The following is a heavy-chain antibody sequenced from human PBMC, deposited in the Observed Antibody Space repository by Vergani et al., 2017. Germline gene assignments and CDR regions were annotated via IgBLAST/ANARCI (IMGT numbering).Heavy chain of an antibody. V-gene: IGHV4-61*02. CDR2: IHTRGNT. J-gene: IGHJ4*02. D-gene: IGHD2-15*01. CDR1: GGSMSSGSSY. CDR3: SRGSCLGGCCSRPLFDY. Sequence: QVQLQESGPGLVRPSQTLSLIFTVSGGSMSSGSSYWSWIRQSAGKGLEWIVRIHTRGNTNYNPSLQSPVTMSEDTSKNQFSLNRTSVTAADTAVYYCSRGSCLGGCCSRPLFDYWGRGTLVTVSS.